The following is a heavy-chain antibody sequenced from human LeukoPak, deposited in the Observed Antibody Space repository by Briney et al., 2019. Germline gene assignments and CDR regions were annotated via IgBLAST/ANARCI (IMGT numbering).Heavy chain of an antibody. V-gene: IGHV4-39*07. Sequence: SETLSLTCTVSGGSISSSSYYWGWIRQPPGKGLEWIGSIYYSGSTYYNPSLKSRVTISVDTSKNQFSLKLSSVTAADTAVYYCARGLGQLVFDAFDIWGQGTMVTVSS. J-gene: IGHJ3*02. D-gene: IGHD6-6*01. CDR2: IYYSGST. CDR3: ARGLGQLVFDAFDI. CDR1: GGSISSSSYY.